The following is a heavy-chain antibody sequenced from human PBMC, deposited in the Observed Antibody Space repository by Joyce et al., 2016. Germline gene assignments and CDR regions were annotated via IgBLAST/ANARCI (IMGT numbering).Heavy chain of an antibody. J-gene: IGHJ4*02. CDR2: IFGNDDE. CDR3: AHTLPTYYYGPGNAHYFDY. V-gene: IGHV2-5*01. D-gene: IGHD3-10*01. Sequence: QITLKESGPTVVKPTQTLTLTCTFSGFSLSSSEVAVGWIRQPPEKALEWLALIFGNDDERYGPSLKSSLTITKDTSKNQVVLTMTNMDPVDTATYYCAHTLPTYYYGPGNAHYFDYWGQGILVTVSS. CDR1: GFSLSSSEVA.